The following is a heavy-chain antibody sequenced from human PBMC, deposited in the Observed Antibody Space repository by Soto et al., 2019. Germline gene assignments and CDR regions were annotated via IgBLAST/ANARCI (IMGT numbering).Heavy chain of an antibody. CDR3: ARRYFDWLGNWFDP. CDR2: IYYSGST. CDR1: GGSISSGGYY. V-gene: IGHV4-30-4*08. D-gene: IGHD3-9*01. Sequence: PSETLSLTCTVSGGSISSGGYYWSWIRQHPGKGLEWIGYIYYSGSTYYNPSLKSRVTISVDTSKNQFSLKLSSVTAADTAVYYCARRYFDWLGNWFDPWGQGTLVTVSS. J-gene: IGHJ5*02.